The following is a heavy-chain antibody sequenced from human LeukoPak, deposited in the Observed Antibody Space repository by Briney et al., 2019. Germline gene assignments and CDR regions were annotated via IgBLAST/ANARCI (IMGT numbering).Heavy chain of an antibody. Sequence: GGSLRLSCAASGFTFSSYDMHWVRQAPGKGLEWVSAIGTAGDTYYPGSVKGRFTISRENAKNSLYLQMNSLRAGDTAVYYCARSGYSSSSFDYWGQGTLVTVSS. CDR3: ARSGYSSSSFDY. CDR1: GFTFSSYD. V-gene: IGHV3-13*01. J-gene: IGHJ4*02. CDR2: IGTAGDT. D-gene: IGHD6-13*01.